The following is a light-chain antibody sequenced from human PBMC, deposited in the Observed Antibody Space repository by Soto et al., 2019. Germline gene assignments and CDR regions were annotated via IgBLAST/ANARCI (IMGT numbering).Light chain of an antibody. CDR2: DAP. V-gene: IGKV1-5*01. J-gene: IGKJ1*01. CDR1: QTITTW. Sequence: DIQMTQSPSTLSASVGDRVTITCRASQTITTWLAWYQQKPGKAPKLLIYDAPTLENGVPSRFSGSGFGTEFSLTISSLQPDDSATYYCQQYNTLSGTFGQGTKVDIK. CDR3: QQYNTLSGT.